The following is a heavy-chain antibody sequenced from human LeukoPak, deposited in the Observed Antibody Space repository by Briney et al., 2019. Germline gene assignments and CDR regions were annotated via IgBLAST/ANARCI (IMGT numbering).Heavy chain of an antibody. CDR3: AKYSHSSGPRSFDY. Sequence: PGGSLRLSCAASGFTFSSYAMSWVRQAPGKGLEWVSVISGSAGSTYYADSVKGRFTISRDNSKNTLYLQMNSLRAEDTAIYYCAKYSHSSGPRSFDYWGQGTLVTVSS. J-gene: IGHJ4*02. D-gene: IGHD3-22*01. V-gene: IGHV3-23*01. CDR1: GFTFSSYA. CDR2: ISGSAGST.